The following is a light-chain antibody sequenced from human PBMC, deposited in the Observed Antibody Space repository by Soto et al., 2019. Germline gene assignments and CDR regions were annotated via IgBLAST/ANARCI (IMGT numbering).Light chain of an antibody. V-gene: IGLV1-40*01. J-gene: IGLJ1*01. Sequence: QSVLTQPPSVSGAPGQRGTISCSGSGSNLGAGYDVQWYRQFPGTAPKLLIYANSVRPSGVPDRFSGSKSGTSASLAITGLQAEDEADYYCQSYDSSLIVSKVFGTGTKVTVL. CDR1: GSNLGAGYD. CDR3: QSYDSSLIVSKV. CDR2: ANS.